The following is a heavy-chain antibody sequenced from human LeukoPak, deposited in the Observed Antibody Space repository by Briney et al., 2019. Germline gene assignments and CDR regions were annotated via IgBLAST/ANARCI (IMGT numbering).Heavy chain of an antibody. D-gene: IGHD5-12*01. CDR3: ARGGSGYDSYYYYYMDV. Sequence: GGSLRLSCAASGFTFSSYAMSWVRQAPGNGLEWVSAISGSGGSTYYADSVKGRFTISRDNSKNTLYLQMNSLRAEDTAVYYCARGGSGYDSYYYYYMDVWGKGTTVTVSS. CDR2: ISGSGGST. J-gene: IGHJ6*03. V-gene: IGHV3-23*01. CDR1: GFTFSSYA.